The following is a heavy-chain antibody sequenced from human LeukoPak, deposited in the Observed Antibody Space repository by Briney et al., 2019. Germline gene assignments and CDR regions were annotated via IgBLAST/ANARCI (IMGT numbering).Heavy chain of an antibody. J-gene: IGHJ6*02. CDR3: ARGLRYQLLYYYYGMDV. CDR1: GGSFSGYY. Sequence: SETLSLTCAVYGGSFSGYYWSWIRQPPGKGLEWIREINHSGSTNYNPSLKSRVTISVDTSKNQFSLKLSSVTAADTAVYYCARGLRYQLLYYYYGMDVWGQGTTVTVSS. V-gene: IGHV4-34*01. CDR2: INHSGST. D-gene: IGHD2-2*01.